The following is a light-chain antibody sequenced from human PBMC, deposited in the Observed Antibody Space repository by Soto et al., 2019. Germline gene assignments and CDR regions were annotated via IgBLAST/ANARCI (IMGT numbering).Light chain of an antibody. V-gene: IGKV3-15*01. J-gene: IGKJ4*01. CDR2: GAS. CDR3: QQSNDFPLT. CDR1: QSVSSN. Sequence: EIVMTQSPATLSVSPGERATLSCRASQSVSSNLAWYQQKPGQAPRLLIYGASTRATGIPARFSGSGSGTEFTLTISSLQSEDFATYYCQQSNDFPLTFGGGTKVEIK.